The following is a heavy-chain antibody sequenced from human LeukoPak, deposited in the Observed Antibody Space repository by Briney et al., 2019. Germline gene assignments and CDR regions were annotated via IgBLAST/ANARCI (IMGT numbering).Heavy chain of an antibody. CDR1: SGSISSYY. D-gene: IGHD6-13*01. V-gene: IGHV4-59*01. J-gene: IGHJ5*02. CDR3: AKLYSSSWFWFDP. CDR2: IYYSGST. Sequence: SETLSLTCTVSSGSISSYYWSWIRQPPGKGLEWIGYIYYSGSTNYNPSLKSRVTISVDTSKNQFSLKLSSVTAADTAVYYCAKLYSSSWFWFDPWGQGTLVTVSS.